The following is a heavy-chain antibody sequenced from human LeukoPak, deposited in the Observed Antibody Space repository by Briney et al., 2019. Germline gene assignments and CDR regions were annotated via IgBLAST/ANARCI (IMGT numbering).Heavy chain of an antibody. Sequence: ASVKVSCKASGYTFTGYYLHWVRQAPGQGLEWMGWINPNSGGTNYAQKFQGRVIMTWDTSISTTYMELTRLRSDDTAVYYCARDRARVAGLYYFDFWGPGTLVTVSS. CDR3: ARDRARVAGLYYFDF. D-gene: IGHD6-19*01. CDR1: GYTFTGYY. J-gene: IGHJ4*02. V-gene: IGHV1-2*02. CDR2: INPNSGGT.